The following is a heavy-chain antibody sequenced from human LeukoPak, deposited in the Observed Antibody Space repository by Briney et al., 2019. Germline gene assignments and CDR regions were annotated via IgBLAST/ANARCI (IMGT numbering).Heavy chain of an antibody. CDR1: GYSITSAYY. D-gene: IGHD3-22*01. Sequence: SETLSLTCTVSGYSITSAYYWGWIRQSPGKGLAWIGSIYHSGSSYYNPSLKSRVTISVDTSKSQFSLKVSSVTAADTAVYYCARDRFDDSSGYYYHYYYYMDVWGKGTTVTVSS. V-gene: IGHV4-38-2*02. J-gene: IGHJ6*03. CDR2: IYHSGSS. CDR3: ARDRFDDSSGYYYHYYYYMDV.